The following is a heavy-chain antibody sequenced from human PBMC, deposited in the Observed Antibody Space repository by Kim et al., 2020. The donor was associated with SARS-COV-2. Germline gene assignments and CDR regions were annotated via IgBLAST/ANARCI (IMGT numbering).Heavy chain of an antibody. CDR2: ISSSGSTI. Sequence: GGSLRLSCAASGFTFSDYYMSWIRQAPGKGLEWVSYISSSGSTIYYADSVKGRFTISRDNAKNSLYLQMNSLRAEDTAVYYCATYANGGYYYGMDVWGQGTTVTVSS. J-gene: IGHJ6*02. CDR1: GFTFSDYY. V-gene: IGHV3-11*01. CDR3: ATYANGGYYYGMDV. D-gene: IGHD2-2*01.